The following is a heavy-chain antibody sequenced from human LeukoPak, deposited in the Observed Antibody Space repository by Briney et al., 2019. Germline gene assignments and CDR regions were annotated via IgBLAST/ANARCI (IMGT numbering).Heavy chain of an antibody. CDR3: ARVAGWHWFDP. CDR1: GFTFSSYD. Sequence: GGSLRLSCAASGFTFSSYDMTWVRQAPRRGLEWVSSIRPSGDNTYYGDSVKGRFTISRDNSKNKVYLQMTNMRVDDTAVYYRARVAGWHWFDPWGQGTLVTVSS. D-gene: IGHD6-19*01. CDR2: IRPSGDNT. V-gene: IGHV3-23*01. J-gene: IGHJ5*02.